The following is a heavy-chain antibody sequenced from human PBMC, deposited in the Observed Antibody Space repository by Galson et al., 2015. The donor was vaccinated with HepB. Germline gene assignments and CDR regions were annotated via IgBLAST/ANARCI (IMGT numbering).Heavy chain of an antibody. J-gene: IGHJ5*02. V-gene: IGHV3-74*01. CDR2: INSDGRIT. Sequence: SLRLSCAASGFTFSSYWMHWVRQAPGKGLEWVSRINSDGRITSYADSVKGRFTISRDNAKNTLDLQMNSLRAEDTAIYYCVLQRGFGPFDPWGQGTLVTVSS. CDR3: VLQRGFGPFDP. D-gene: IGHD3-3*01. CDR1: GFTFSSYW.